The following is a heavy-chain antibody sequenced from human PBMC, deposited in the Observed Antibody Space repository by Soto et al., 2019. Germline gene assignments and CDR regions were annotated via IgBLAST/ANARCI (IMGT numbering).Heavy chain of an antibody. Sequence: GGSLRLSCAASGFTFSSYAMHWVRQAPGKGLEWVAVISYDGSNKYYADSVKGRFTISRDNSKNTLYLQMNSLRAEDTAVYYCARDQWGYDFWSGPIDYWGQGTLVTVSS. V-gene: IGHV3-30-3*01. CDR2: ISYDGSNK. J-gene: IGHJ4*02. CDR3: ARDQWGYDFWSGPIDY. CDR1: GFTFSSYA. D-gene: IGHD3-3*01.